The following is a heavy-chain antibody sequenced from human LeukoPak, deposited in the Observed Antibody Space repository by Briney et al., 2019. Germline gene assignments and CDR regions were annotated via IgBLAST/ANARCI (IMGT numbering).Heavy chain of an antibody. D-gene: IGHD3-9*01. Sequence: PSETLSLTCTVSGGSISSYYWSWIRQPPGKGLEWIGYIYYSGSTNYNPSLKSRVTISVDTSKNQFSLKLSSVTAADTAVYYCARENDILTGYYLPYYFDYWGQGTMVTVSS. CDR3: ARENDILTGYYLPYYFDY. CDR2: IYYSGST. J-gene: IGHJ4*02. CDR1: GGSISSYY. V-gene: IGHV4-59*01.